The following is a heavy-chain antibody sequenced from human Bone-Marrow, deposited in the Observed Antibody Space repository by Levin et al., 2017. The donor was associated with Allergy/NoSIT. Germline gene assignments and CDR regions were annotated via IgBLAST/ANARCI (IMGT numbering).Heavy chain of an antibody. Sequence: PSETLSLTCTVSAGSISSYYWNWIRQPPGKGLEWIGCIYYSGITSYNPSLNRRVTMSADTSANQVSLKLTSVTAADTAVYYCAGALLDIYNWFDPWGQGTLVTVSS. CDR2: IYYSGIT. CDR3: AGALLDIYNWFDP. CDR1: AGSISSYY. D-gene: IGHD2-2*03. V-gene: IGHV4-59*01. J-gene: IGHJ5*02.